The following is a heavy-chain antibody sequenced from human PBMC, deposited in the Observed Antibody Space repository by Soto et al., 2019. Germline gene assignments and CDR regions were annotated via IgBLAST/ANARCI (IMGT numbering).Heavy chain of an antibody. Sequence: SETLSLTCAVSGGSISSGGYSWSWIRQPPGKGLEWIGYIYHSGSTYYNPSLKSRVTISVDRSKNQFSLKLSSVTAADTAVYYCARGGGYYDSSGYKGFDYWGQGTLVTVSS. J-gene: IGHJ4*02. CDR1: GGSISSGGYS. CDR3: ARGGGYYDSSGYKGFDY. V-gene: IGHV4-30-2*01. D-gene: IGHD3-22*01. CDR2: IYHSGST.